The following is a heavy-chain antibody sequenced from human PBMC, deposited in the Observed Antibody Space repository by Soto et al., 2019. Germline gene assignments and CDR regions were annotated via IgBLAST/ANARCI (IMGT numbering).Heavy chain of an antibody. V-gene: IGHV1-69*13. D-gene: IGHD5-18*01. CDR2: IIPIFGTA. Sequence: ASVKVSCKASGGTFSSYAISWVRQAPGQGLEWMGGIIPIFGTANCAQKFQGRVTITADESTSTAYMELSSLRSEDTAVYYCAKNSYGYDYYYGMDVWGQGTTVTV. J-gene: IGHJ6*02. CDR3: AKNSYGYDYYYGMDV. CDR1: GGTFSSYA.